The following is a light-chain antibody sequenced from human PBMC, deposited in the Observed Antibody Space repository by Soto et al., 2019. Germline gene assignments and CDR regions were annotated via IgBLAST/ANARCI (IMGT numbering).Light chain of an antibody. CDR1: QSISSW. CDR3: QQYNSYQWK. V-gene: IGKV1-5*03. J-gene: IGKJ1*01. CDR2: KAS. Sequence: DIQMTQSPSTLSASVGDRVTITCRASQSISSWLAWYQQKPGKAPKLLIYKASSLESGVPSRFSGSGSGTEFTLTISSLQPDDFETYYCQQYNSYQWKFGQGTKVDI.